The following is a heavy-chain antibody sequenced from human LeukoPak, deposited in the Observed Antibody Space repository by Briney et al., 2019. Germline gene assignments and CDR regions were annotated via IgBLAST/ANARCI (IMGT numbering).Heavy chain of an antibody. CDR3: AAPGIAVAGTPYDC. D-gene: IGHD6-19*01. V-gene: IGHV4-34*01. CDR2: INHSGST. Sequence: PSETLSLTCAVYGGSFSGYYWSWIRQPPGKGLEWIGEINHSGSTNYNPSLKSRVTISVDTSKNQFSLKLSSVTAADTAVYYCAAPGIAVAGTPYDCWGQGTLVTVSS. CDR1: GGSFSGYY. J-gene: IGHJ4*02.